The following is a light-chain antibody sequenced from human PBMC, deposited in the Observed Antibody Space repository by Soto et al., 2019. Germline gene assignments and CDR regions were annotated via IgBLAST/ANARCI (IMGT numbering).Light chain of an antibody. CDR3: QQYGGSPPLT. Sequence: ENVLTQSPGTLSLSPGERATLSCRASQSVSSSYLAWYQQKPGQAPRLLIYGTSSRATGVPDRFSGSGSGTDFTLTISRLEPEDFAVYFSQQYGGSPPLTFGGGTKVEI. CDR1: QSVSSSY. CDR2: GTS. J-gene: IGKJ4*01. V-gene: IGKV3-20*01.